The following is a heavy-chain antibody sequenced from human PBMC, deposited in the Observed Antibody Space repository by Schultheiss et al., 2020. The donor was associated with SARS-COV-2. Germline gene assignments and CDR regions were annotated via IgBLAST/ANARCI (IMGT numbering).Heavy chain of an antibody. J-gene: IGHJ4*02. D-gene: IGHD3-10*01. CDR3: ARDVYGSGEIVDY. CDR1: GFVFSNYA. V-gene: IGHV3-23*01. CDR2: ISAGGVNT. Sequence: GGSLRLSCAASGFVFSNYAMTWVRQAPGKGLEWVSGISAGGVNTYYADSVKGRFTIARDNSKNMVYLQMNSLRAEDTAVYYCARDVYGSGEIVDYWGQGTLVTVSS.